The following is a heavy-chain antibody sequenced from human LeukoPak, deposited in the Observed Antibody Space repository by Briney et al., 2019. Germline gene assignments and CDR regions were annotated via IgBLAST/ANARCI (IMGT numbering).Heavy chain of an antibody. CDR2: MNPNSGNT. V-gene: IGHV1-8*03. CDR1: GYTLTSYD. Sequence: ASVKVSCKASGYTLTSYDINWVRQATGQGLEWMGWMNPNSGNTGYAQKFQGRVTITRNTSISTAYMELSSLRSEDTAVYYCAREASGHYYYDSSGYDYWGQGTLVTVSS. J-gene: IGHJ4*02. D-gene: IGHD3-22*01. CDR3: AREASGHYYYDSSGYDY.